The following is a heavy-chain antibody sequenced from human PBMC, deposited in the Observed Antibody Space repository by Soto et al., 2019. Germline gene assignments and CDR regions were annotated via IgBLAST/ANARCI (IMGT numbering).Heavy chain of an antibody. D-gene: IGHD6-13*01. CDR2: IYYSGST. V-gene: IGHV4-30-4*01. Sequence: SETLSLTCTVSGGSISSFYYYWSWIRQPPGKGLEWIGYIYYSGSTYYNPSLKSRVTISVDTSKNQFSLKLSSVTAADTAVYYCARKYSSSWYDDWGQGTLVTVSS. J-gene: IGHJ4*02. CDR1: GGSISSFYYY. CDR3: ARKYSSSWYDD.